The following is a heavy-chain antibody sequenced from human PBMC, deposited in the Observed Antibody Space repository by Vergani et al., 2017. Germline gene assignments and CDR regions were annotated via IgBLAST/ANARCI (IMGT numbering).Heavy chain of an antibody. CDR2: LTGGGGST. D-gene: IGHD1-26*01. V-gene: IGHV3-23*01. CDR3: VKDGGSYDNFFDD. Sequence: EVQLLGPGGSLKQPGGSVRLSCAAPVFTFSTYAMHWVRQAPGKGLEWVSALTGGGGSTYYADSFKGRFIISRDNSRDTLYLQMNSLRPEDTATYYCVKDGGSYDNFFDDCGQGTLVTVSS. J-gene: IGHJ4*02. CDR1: VFTFSTYA.